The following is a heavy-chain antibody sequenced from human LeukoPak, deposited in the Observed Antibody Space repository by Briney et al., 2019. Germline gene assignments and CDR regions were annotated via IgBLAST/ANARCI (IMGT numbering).Heavy chain of an antibody. CDR3: ARVKYYDSNNDAFDI. V-gene: IGHV1-2*02. J-gene: IGHJ3*02. D-gene: IGHD3-22*01. CDR1: GYTFTGYY. Sequence: ASVKVSCKASGYTFTGYYMHWVRQAPGQGREWMGWINPNSGGTNYAQKLQGRVTMTTDTSTSTAYMELRSLRSDDTAVYYCARVKYYDSNNDAFDIWGQGTMVTVSS. CDR2: INPNSGGT.